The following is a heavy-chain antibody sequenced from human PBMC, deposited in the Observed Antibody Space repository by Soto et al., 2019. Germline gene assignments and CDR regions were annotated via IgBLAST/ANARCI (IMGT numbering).Heavy chain of an antibody. Sequence: EASVKVSCKASGYTFTSYGISWVRQAPGQGLEWMGWISAYNGNTNYAQKLQGRVTMTTDTSTSTAYMELRSLRSDDTAVYYCARDKYYYDSSGYPADYWGQGTLVTVSS. V-gene: IGHV1-18*04. J-gene: IGHJ4*02. CDR1: GYTFTSYG. CDR2: ISAYNGNT. CDR3: ARDKYYYDSSGYPADY. D-gene: IGHD3-22*01.